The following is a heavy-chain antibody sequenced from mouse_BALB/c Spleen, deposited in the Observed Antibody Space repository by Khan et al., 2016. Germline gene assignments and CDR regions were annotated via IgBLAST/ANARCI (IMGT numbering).Heavy chain of an antibody. CDR2: ISYSGST. Sequence: EVQLQESGPSLVKPSQTLSLTCSVTGDSITSGYWNWIRKFPGNKLEYMGYISYSGSTYYNPSLKSRVSITRDTSKNQYYLQMNSVTTEDTATSYCTCSQLRRAWFTYWGQGTLVTVSA. V-gene: IGHV3-8*02. CDR1: GDSITSGY. J-gene: IGHJ3*01. D-gene: IGHD2-12*01. CDR3: TCSQLRRAWFTY.